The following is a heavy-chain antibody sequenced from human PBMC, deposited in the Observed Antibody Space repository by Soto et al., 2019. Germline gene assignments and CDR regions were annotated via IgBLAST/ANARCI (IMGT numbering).Heavy chain of an antibody. Sequence: PGGSLRLSCAASGFIFSSYGMHWVRQAPGKGLEWVAGIWYDGSNTFYSDAVKGRFSISRDNSKNTVDLQMNSLRAEDTAVYYCSKSIAVASGWLDPWGQGILVTVSS. D-gene: IGHD6-19*01. V-gene: IGHV3-33*06. CDR2: IWYDGSNT. CDR1: GFIFSSYG. J-gene: IGHJ5*02. CDR3: SKSIAVASGWLDP.